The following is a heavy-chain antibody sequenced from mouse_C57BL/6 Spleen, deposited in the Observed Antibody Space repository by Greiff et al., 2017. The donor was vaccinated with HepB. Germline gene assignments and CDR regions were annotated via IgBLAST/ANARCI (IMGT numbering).Heavy chain of an antibody. V-gene: IGHV1-26*01. J-gene: IGHJ1*03. D-gene: IGHD2-3*01. CDR3: ARCGYYVRYFDV. CDR2: INPNNGGT. Sequence: VQLQQSGPELVKPGASVKISCKASGYTFTDYYMNWVKQSHGKSLEWIGDINPNNGGTSYNQKFKGKATLTVDKSSSTAYMELRSLTSEDSAVYYCARCGYYVRYFDVWGTGTTVTVSS. CDR1: GYTFTDYY.